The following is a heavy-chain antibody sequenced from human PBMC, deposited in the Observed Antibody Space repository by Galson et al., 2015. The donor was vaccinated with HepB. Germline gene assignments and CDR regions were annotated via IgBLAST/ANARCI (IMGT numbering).Heavy chain of an antibody. Sequence: SLRLSCAASGFTFSSYAMHWVRQAPGKGLEWVAVIWYDGSNKYYADSVKGRFTISRDNSKNTLYLQMNSLRAEDTAVYYCARDMNYDSRLFDYWGQGTLVTVSS. CDR2: IWYDGSNK. J-gene: IGHJ4*02. V-gene: IGHV3-33*08. CDR3: ARDMNYDSRLFDY. D-gene: IGHD3-22*01. CDR1: GFTFSSYA.